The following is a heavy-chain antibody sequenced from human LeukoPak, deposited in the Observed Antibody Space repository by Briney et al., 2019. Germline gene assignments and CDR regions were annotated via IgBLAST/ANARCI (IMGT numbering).Heavy chain of an antibody. V-gene: IGHV4-30-4*01. CDR2: IYYSGST. CDR1: GGSISSGDYY. CDR3: ARGRGLMVRGALEGPYYYYGMDV. Sequence: SETLSLTCTVSGGSISSGDYYWSWIRQPPGKGLEWIGYIYYSGSTYYNPSLKSRVTISVDTSKNQFSLKLSSVTAADAAVYYCARGRGLMVRGALEGPYYYYGMDVWGQGTTVTVSS. D-gene: IGHD3-10*01. J-gene: IGHJ6*02.